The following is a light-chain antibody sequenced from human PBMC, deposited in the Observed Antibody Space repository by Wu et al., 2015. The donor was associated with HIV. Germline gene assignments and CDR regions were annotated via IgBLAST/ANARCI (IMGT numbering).Light chain of an antibody. CDR1: QSVRSNY. V-gene: IGKV3-20*01. CDR3: QHYASSPLT. CDR2: GAS. Sequence: EIVLTQSPGTLSLSPGERATLSCRASQSVRSNYLAWYQQKRGQAPRLLIYGASTRATDIPDRFSGSGSGTDFTLTINRLETEDFAVYYCQHYASSPLTFGGGTKVEIK. J-gene: IGKJ4*01.